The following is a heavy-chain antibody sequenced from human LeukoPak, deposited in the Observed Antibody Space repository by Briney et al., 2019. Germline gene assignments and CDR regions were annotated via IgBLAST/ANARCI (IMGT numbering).Heavy chain of an antibody. CDR2: IKHDGSDK. V-gene: IGHV3-7*01. J-gene: IGHJ4*02. CDR1: GFTFSSYW. Sequence: GGSLRLSCAASGFTFSSYWMNWVRQAPGKGLEWVANIKHDGSDKYYPDSVKGRFTISRDNTKKSLCLQMNSLTADDTAVYYCARDGVRDGLYFDYWGQGTLVTVSS. D-gene: IGHD5-24*01. CDR3: ARDGVRDGLYFDY.